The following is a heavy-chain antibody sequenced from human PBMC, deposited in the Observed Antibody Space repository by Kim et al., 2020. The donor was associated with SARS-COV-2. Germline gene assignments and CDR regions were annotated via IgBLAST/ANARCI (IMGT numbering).Heavy chain of an antibody. CDR3: AREVYDMENWFDP. Sequence: YARNLQGRVTMTRDTSISTAYMELRRLRSDDKAVYYCAREVYDMENWFDPWGQGTLVTVSS. V-gene: IGHV1-2*02. J-gene: IGHJ5*02. D-gene: IGHD3-9*01.